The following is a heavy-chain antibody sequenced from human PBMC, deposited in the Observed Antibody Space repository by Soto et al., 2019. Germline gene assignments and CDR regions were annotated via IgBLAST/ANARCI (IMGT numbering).Heavy chain of an antibody. CDR3: AKDFVESVKYYDILTGYHDY. Sequence: GGSLRLSCAASGFTFSSYAMSWVRQAPGKGLEWVSAISGSGGSTYYADSVKGRFTISRDNSKNTLYLQMNSLRAEDTAVYYCAKDFVESVKYYDILTGYHDYWGQGTLVTVSS. J-gene: IGHJ4*02. V-gene: IGHV3-23*01. D-gene: IGHD3-9*01. CDR1: GFTFSSYA. CDR2: ISGSGGST.